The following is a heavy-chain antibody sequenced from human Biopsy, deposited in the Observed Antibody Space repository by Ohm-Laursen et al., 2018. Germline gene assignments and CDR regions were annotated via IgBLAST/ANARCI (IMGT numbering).Heavy chain of an antibody. V-gene: IGHV3-30*18. Sequence: SLRLSCSASGFTFNNYGMQWVRPAPGKGLEWVAFIFYAASNTYYADSVKGRCTISRDNSRDTLYLQMSSLRAEDTAVYYCAKDRYNYTPIGGFSMDVWGQGTTVTVSS. CDR3: AKDRYNYTPIGGFSMDV. CDR1: GFTFNNYG. J-gene: IGHJ6*02. D-gene: IGHD5-18*01. CDR2: IFYAASNT.